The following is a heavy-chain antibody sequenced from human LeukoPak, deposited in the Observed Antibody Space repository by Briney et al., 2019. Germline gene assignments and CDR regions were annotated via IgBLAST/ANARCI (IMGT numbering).Heavy chain of an antibody. J-gene: IGHJ4*02. Sequence: GGSPRLSCAASGFTFSSYGMHWVRQAPGKGLEWVAFIRYDGSNKYYADSVKGRFTISRDNSKNTLYLQMNSLRAEDTAVYYCAKGGYDYVWGKFDYWGQGTLVTVSS. CDR3: AKGGYDYVWGKFDY. D-gene: IGHD3-16*01. CDR1: GFTFSSYG. CDR2: IRYDGSNK. V-gene: IGHV3-30*02.